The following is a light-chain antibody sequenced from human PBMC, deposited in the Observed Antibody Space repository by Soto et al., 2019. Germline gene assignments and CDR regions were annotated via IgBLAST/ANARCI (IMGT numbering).Light chain of an antibody. V-gene: IGLV4-69*01. J-gene: IGLJ2*01. CDR2: LNSDGSH. CDR3: QTWGTGIQI. CDR1: SGHSSYA. Sequence: QLVLTQSPSASASLGASVKLTCTLSSGHSSYAIAWHQQKPEKGPRYLMKLNSDGSHSKGDRIPDRFSGSSSGAERYLTISSLQSEDEADYYCQTWGTGIQIFGGGTKLTVL.